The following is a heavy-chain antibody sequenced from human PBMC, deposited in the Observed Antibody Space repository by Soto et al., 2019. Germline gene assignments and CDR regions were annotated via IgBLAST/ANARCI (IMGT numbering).Heavy chain of an antibody. Sequence: QVQLVQSGAEVKKPGASVKVSCKASGYPFDMYGINWVRQAPGQRLEWMGWISAYSGQTDYAQNFQGRVTMATDTSTNTSYMELRTLRSDDTAVYYCARDPHDFWSAYRFDLWGQGTLVTVSS. D-gene: IGHD3-3*01. CDR3: ARDPHDFWSAYRFDL. CDR2: ISAYSGQT. J-gene: IGHJ5*02. CDR1: GYPFDMYG. V-gene: IGHV1-18*01.